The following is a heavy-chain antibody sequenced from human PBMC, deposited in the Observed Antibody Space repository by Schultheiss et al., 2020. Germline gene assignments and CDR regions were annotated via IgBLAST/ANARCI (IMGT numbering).Heavy chain of an antibody. CDR3: ERDFGGGAVAGTPSVRYYYYGMDV. J-gene: IGHJ6*02. CDR2: IRSKAYGGTT. V-gene: IGHV3-49*03. CDR1: GFTFGDYA. Sequence: GGSLRLSCTASGFTFGDYAMSWFRQAPGKGLEWVGFIRSKAYGGTTEYAASVKGRFTISRDDSKNTLYLQMNSLKTEDTAVYYCERDFGGGAVAGTPSVRYYYYGMDVWGQGTTVTVSS. D-gene: IGHD6-19*01.